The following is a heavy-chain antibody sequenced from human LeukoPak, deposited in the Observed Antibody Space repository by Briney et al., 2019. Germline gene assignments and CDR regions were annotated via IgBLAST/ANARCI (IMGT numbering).Heavy chain of an antibody. D-gene: IGHD2-2*01. CDR2: INAGNGNT. V-gene: IGHV1-3*01. J-gene: IGHJ4*02. CDR3: AVLYCSSTSCFDFDY. Sequence: GASVKVFCKASGYTFTSYAMHWVRQAPGQRLEWMGWINAGNGNTKYSQKFQGRVTITRDTSASTAYMELSSLRSEDTAVYYCAVLYCSSTSCFDFDYWGQGTLVTVSS. CDR1: GYTFTSYA.